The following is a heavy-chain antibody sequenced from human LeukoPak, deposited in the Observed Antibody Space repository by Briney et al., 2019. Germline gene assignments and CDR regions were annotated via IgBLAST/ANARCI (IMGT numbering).Heavy chain of an antibody. V-gene: IGHV1-2*02. J-gene: IGHJ6*03. CDR1: GYTFTGYY. D-gene: IGHD6-13*01. CDR3: ARVGSSWYGDVSYYYYMDV. Sequence: ASVKVSCKASGYTFTGYYMHWVRQAPGQGLEWMGWINPNSGGTNYAQNFQGRVTMTRDTSISTAYMELSRLRSDDTAVYYCARVGSSWYGDVSYYYYMDVWGKGTTVTVSS. CDR2: INPNSGGT.